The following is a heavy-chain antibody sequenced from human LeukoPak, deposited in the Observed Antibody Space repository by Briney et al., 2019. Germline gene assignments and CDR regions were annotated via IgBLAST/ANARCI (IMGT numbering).Heavy chain of an antibody. J-gene: IGHJ4*02. CDR3: ARGRSETYYYDSSGDFDY. D-gene: IGHD3-22*01. Sequence: SETLSLTCTVSGGSISSYYWSWIRQPPGKGLEWIGYIYYSGSTNYNPSLKSRVTISVDTSKNQFSLKLSSVTAADTAVYYCARGRSETYYYDSSGDFDYWGQGTLVTVSS. CDR2: IYYSGST. CDR1: GGSISSYY. V-gene: IGHV4-59*12.